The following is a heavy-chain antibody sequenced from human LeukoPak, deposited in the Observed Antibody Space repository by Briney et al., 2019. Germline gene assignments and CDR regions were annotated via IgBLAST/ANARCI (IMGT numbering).Heavy chain of an antibody. V-gene: IGHV4-61*02. CDR3: ASNRGTIFGVVTSRDYYYYYMDV. CDR2: IYTSGST. Sequence: SETLSLTCTVSGGSISSGSYYWSWIRQPAGKGLEWIGRIYTSGSTPYNPSLKSRVTISVDTSKNQFSLKLSSVTAADTAVYYCASNRGTIFGVVTSRDYYYYYMDVWGKGTTVTVSS. D-gene: IGHD3-3*01. J-gene: IGHJ6*03. CDR1: GGSISSGSYY.